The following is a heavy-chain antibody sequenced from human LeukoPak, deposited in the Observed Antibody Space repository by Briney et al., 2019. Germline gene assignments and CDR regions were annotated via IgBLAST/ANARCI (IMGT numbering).Heavy chain of an antibody. CDR2: ISGSGSNT. D-gene: IGHD5-18*01. V-gene: IGHV3-23*01. J-gene: IGHJ4*02. Sequence: GGSLRLSCAASGFTFSSYATSWVRQAPGKGLEWVSAISGSGSNTYYADSVKGRFTISRDNSKNTLYLQMNSLRAEDTAVYYCAKDSSRGYSYGYSDYWGQGTLVTVSS. CDR1: GFTFSSYA. CDR3: AKDSSRGYSYGYSDY.